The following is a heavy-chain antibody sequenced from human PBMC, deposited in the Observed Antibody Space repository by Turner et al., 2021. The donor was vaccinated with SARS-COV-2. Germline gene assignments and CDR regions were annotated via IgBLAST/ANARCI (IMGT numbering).Heavy chain of an antibody. J-gene: IGHJ3*02. CDR2: ISSSSSYI. V-gene: IGHV3-21*01. CDR1: GSTFSSYS. Sequence: EVQLVESGGGLVKPGGSLSFSCAASGSTFSSYSMNWVRQAPGKGLEWVSCISSSSSYIYYADSVKGRFTISRDNAKNSLYLQMNSLRAEDTAVYYCARWDNYYDSSGYYPDAFDIGGQGTMVTVSS. CDR3: ARWDNYYDSSGYYPDAFDI. D-gene: IGHD3-22*01.